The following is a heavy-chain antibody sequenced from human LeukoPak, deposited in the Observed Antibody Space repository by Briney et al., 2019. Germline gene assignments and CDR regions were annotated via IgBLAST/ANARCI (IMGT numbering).Heavy chain of an antibody. V-gene: IGHV3-66*01. Sequence: GGSLRLSCTVSGFTVSSNYMSWVRQAPGKGLEWVSVIYSGGSTYCADSVKGRFTISRDNSKNTLYLQMNSLRAEDTAVYYCARAGPSSSWHQFDYWGQGTLVTVSS. D-gene: IGHD6-13*01. J-gene: IGHJ4*02. CDR2: IYSGGST. CDR1: GFTVSSNY. CDR3: ARAGPSSSWHQFDY.